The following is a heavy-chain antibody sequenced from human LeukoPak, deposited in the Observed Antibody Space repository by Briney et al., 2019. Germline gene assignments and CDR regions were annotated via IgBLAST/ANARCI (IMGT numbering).Heavy chain of an antibody. V-gene: IGHV3-23*01. CDR3: AKPGMYWNGYYIDYRAFDN. CDR2: VSGSDGST. J-gene: IGHJ3*02. D-gene: IGHD3-3*01. CDR1: GFIFSNYP. Sequence: PGGSLRLSCAASGFIFSNYPMSWVRQAPGKGLEWVSGVSGSDGSTYCADSVKGRFTISRDNSKNTLYLQMNGLRDEETGLYYCAKPGMYWNGYYIDYRAFDNWGQGTMVTVSS.